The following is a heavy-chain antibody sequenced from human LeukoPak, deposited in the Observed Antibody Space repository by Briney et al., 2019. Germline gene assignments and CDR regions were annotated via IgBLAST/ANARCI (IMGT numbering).Heavy chain of an antibody. CDR3: ARGPTFTWEPSPESWFDP. J-gene: IGHJ5*02. CDR1: GYTFTSYY. CDR2: IIPIFGTA. V-gene: IGHV1-69*13. D-gene: IGHD1-26*01. Sequence: GASVKVSCKASGYTFTSYYMHWVRQAPGQGLEWMGGIIPIFGTANYAQKFQGRVTITADESTSTAYMELSSLRSEDTAVYYCARGPTFTWEPSPESWFDPWGQGTLVTVSS.